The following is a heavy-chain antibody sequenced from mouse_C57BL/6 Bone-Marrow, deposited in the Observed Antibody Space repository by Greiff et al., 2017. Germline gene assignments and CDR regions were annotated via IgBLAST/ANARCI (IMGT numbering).Heavy chain of an antibody. CDR3: ARRDYGTCDY. CDR1: GYTFTSYW. CDR2: IHPNSGST. V-gene: IGHV1-64*01. D-gene: IGHD1-1*01. Sequence: QVQLKQPGAELVKPGASVKLSCKASGYTFTSYWMHWVKQRPGQGLEWIGMIHPNSGSTNYNEKFKSKATLTVDKSSSTAYMQLSSLTSEDSAVYYCARRDYGTCDYWGQGTTLTVSS. J-gene: IGHJ2*01.